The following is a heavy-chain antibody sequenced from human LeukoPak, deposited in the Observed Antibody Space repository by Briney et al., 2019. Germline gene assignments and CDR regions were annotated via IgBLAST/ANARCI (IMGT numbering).Heavy chain of an antibody. J-gene: IGHJ4*02. V-gene: IGHV1-18*01. CDR3: AREYYDNNRRDYFDY. CDR1: GYTFTNYA. D-gene: IGHD3-22*01. Sequence: ASVKVSCKASGYTFTNYAMNWVRQAPGQGLEWMGWISAYNGNTNYAQKLQGRVTMTTDTSTSTAYMELRSLRSDDTAVYYCAREYYDNNRRDYFDYWGQGTLVTVSS. CDR2: ISAYNGNT.